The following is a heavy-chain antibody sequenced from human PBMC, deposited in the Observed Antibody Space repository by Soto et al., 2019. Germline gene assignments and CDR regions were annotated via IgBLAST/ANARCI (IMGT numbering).Heavy chain of an antibody. Sequence: QVQLVQSGAEVKKPGSSVKVSCKASGGTFSSYAISWVRQAPXQGLEWMGGIIPIFGTANYAQKFQGRVXXXXXXXXXXXXXXXXXXXXXXXXXXXXXXXXXXXDDYWGQGTLVTVSS. CDR3: XXXXXXXDDY. CDR1: GGTFSSYA. CDR2: IIPIFGTA. J-gene: IGHJ4*02. V-gene: IGHV1-69*01.